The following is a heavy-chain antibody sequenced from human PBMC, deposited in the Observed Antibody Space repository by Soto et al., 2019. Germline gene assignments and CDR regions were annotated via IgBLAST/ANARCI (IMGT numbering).Heavy chain of an antibody. Sequence: EVQLLESGGGLVQPGGSLRLSCAASGFTFSSYAMSWVRQAPGKGLEWVSPISGSGGSTYYADSVKGRFTISRDNAKNTLYLQMNSLSAEDTAVYHCAKDRLWGNYYCSGMDVWGQGTTVTVSS. CDR3: AKDRLWGNYYCSGMDV. V-gene: IGHV3-23*01. J-gene: IGHJ6*02. D-gene: IGHD3-16*01. CDR2: ISGSGGST. CDR1: GFTFSSYA.